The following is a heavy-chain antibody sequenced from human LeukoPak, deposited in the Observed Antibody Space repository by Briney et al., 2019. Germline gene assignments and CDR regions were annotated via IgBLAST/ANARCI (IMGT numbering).Heavy chain of an antibody. CDR1: GFTFSSYG. D-gene: IGHD3-22*01. CDR2: ISNNGGST. J-gene: IGHJ1*01. Sequence: GGSLRLSCAASGFTFSSYGMSWVRQAPGKGLEWVSLISNNGGSTHYADSVKGRFTISRDNSKNTLYLQMNSLRAEDTAVYYCATYSSLNRREFQYWGQGTLLTVSS. CDR3: ATYSSLNRREFQY. V-gene: IGHV3-23*01.